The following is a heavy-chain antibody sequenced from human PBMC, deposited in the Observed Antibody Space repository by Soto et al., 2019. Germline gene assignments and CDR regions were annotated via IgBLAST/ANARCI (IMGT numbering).Heavy chain of an antibody. CDR2: IKKDGSEE. D-gene: IGHD5-18*01. CDR1: GFTFRTYW. J-gene: IGHJ4*02. Sequence: GGSLRLSCATSGFTFRTYWMSWVRQAPGKGLEWVACIKKDGSEEYYVDSVRGRFTISRDNAKNSLYLQMNSLRAEDTAVYYCAGLDTYMVKTPGYWGQGTLVTVSS. V-gene: IGHV3-7*01. CDR3: AGLDTYMVKTPGY.